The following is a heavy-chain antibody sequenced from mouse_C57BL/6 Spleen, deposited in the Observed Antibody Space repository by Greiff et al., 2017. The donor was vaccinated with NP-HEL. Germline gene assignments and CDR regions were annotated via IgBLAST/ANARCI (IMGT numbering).Heavy chain of an antibody. D-gene: IGHD1-1*01. J-gene: IGHJ3*01. Sequence: QVQLQQSGPGLVQPSQSLSITCTVSGFSLTSYGVHWVRQPPGKGLEWLGVIWSGGSTDYNAAFISRLSISKDNSKSQVFFKMNSLQADDTAIYYCAKGDTTPWFAYWGQGTLVTVSA. CDR2: IWSGGST. CDR3: AKGDTTPWFAY. CDR1: GFSLTSYG. V-gene: IGHV2-4*01.